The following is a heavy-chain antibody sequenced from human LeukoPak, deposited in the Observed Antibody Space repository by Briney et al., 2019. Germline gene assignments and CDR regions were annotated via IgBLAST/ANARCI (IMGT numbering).Heavy chain of an antibody. CDR2: IYWDDDK. V-gene: IGHV2-5*02. Sequence: SGPTLVKPPQTLTLTCTFSGFSLSTRGGGVGWIRQPPGKALEWLSLIYWDDDKRYSPSLKSRLTITKDTSKTQVVLTMTNMDPVDTATYYCAHSRNQETTVTTWDYWGQGTLVTVSS. J-gene: IGHJ4*02. CDR3: AHSRNQETTVTTWDY. D-gene: IGHD4-17*01. CDR1: GFSLSTRGGG.